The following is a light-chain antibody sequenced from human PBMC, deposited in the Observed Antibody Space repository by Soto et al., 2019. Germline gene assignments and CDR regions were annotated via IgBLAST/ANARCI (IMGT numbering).Light chain of an antibody. CDR1: QGVYSH. Sequence: IGMTQSPATLSVSPGERATLSCRASQGVYSHLAWYQQKPGQAPRLLLYAASTRATGIPARFSGGGSGTEFTLTISSLQSEDFAVYSCQQYSERPWTFGQGTKVEIK. CDR2: AAS. CDR3: QQYSERPWT. J-gene: IGKJ1*01. V-gene: IGKV3-15*01.